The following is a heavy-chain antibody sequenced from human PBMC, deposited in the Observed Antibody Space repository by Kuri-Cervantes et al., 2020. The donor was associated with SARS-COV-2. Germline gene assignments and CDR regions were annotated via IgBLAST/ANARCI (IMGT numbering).Heavy chain of an antibody. D-gene: IGHD6-13*01. CDR1: GYTFTGYY. J-gene: IGHJ6*03. CDR3: ATGNYYYYMDV. CDR2: INPNSGGT. V-gene: IGHV1-2*02. Sequence: ASVKVSCKASGYTFTGYYMHWVRQAAGQGLEWMGWINPNSGGTNFAQKFQGRVTMTSETSISTAYMEPSRLRSDDTAVYYCATGNYYYYMDVWGKGTTVTVS.